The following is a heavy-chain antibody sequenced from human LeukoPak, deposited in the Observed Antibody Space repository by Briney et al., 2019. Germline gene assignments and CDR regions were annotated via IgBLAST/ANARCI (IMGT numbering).Heavy chain of an antibody. Sequence: KPSETLSLTCTVSGGSISSYHWSWIRQPPGKGLEWIGYIYYSGSTNYNPSVKSRVAMSVDTSKKQFSLKLSSRTAADTAVYYCARGGTAVIAPYAFDIWGQGTMVTVSS. CDR1: GGSISSYH. CDR3: ARGGTAVIAPYAFDI. J-gene: IGHJ3*02. CDR2: IYYSGST. D-gene: IGHD4-23*01. V-gene: IGHV4-59*12.